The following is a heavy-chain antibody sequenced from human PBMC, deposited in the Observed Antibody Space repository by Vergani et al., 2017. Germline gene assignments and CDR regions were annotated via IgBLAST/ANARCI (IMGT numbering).Heavy chain of an antibody. CDR1: GFTFSSYA. V-gene: IGHV3-23*04. J-gene: IGHJ4*02. CDR3: AKAVMIMFGGVIPSDF. Sequence: VQLVESGGGVVQPGGSLRLSCAASGFTFSSYAMSWVRQAPGKGLDWVSAISGSGLSTFYADSVKGRFTISRDNSKNTLYLQMNSLRAEDTAVYYCAKAVMIMFGGVIPSDFWGQGTLVTVSS. D-gene: IGHD3-16*02. CDR2: ISGSGLST.